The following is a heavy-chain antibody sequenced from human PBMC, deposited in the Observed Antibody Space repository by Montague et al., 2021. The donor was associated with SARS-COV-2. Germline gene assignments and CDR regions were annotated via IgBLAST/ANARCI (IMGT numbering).Heavy chain of an antibody. CDR3: ARTLTTKVAFDX. D-gene: IGHD3-22*01. CDR2: IDWDDDE. Sequence: PALVKPTQALTLTCTFSGFSLSTSGMCVSWIRQPPGKALEWLARIDWDDDEYYSTSLKTRLTISKDTSKNQVVLTMTNMDPVDTATYYCARTLTTKVAFDXWGQGTMVTVSS. J-gene: IGHJ3*02. CDR1: GFSLSTSGMC. V-gene: IGHV2-70*11.